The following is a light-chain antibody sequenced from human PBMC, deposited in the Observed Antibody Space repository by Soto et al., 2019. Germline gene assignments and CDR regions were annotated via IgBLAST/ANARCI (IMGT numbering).Light chain of an antibody. Sequence: DIQMTQSPSSLSASVGDRVXITCRASQSVGSLLNWFQQRPGIAPKLLIYAASTLQSGAPSRFSGSGAGTDFTLIISSLQPEDFATYYCQQSYSLPYTFGQGTKLEI. CDR2: AAS. V-gene: IGKV1-39*01. CDR3: QQSYSLPYT. J-gene: IGKJ2*01. CDR1: QSVGSL.